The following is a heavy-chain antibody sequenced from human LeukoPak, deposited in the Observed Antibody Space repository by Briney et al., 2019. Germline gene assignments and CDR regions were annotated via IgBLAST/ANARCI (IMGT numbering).Heavy chain of an antibody. D-gene: IGHD3-10*01. Sequence: GGSLRLSCAASGFNFGSYSMNWVRQAPGKGLEWVSSISFGGSHIYYPDSLKGRFTISRGNAKNSLYLQMDSLRAEDTALYYCARDFGMTPRYFDLWGRGTLVTVSS. CDR3: ARDFGMTPRYFDL. V-gene: IGHV3-21*01. CDR2: ISFGGSHI. J-gene: IGHJ2*01. CDR1: GFNFGSYS.